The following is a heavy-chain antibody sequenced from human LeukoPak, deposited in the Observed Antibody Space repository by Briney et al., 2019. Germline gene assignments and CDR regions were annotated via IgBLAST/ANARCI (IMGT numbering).Heavy chain of an antibody. CDR1: GYTFTDYY. CDR2: INPRSGGT. D-gene: IGHD5-12*01. CDR3: ARGATAQYFDP. V-gene: IGHV1-2*02. J-gene: IGHJ5*02. Sequence: ASVKVSCKASGYTFTDYYIHLVRQAPGQGLEWMGWINPRSGGTNSAQRFRGRVTMTRDTSIETAYMEMSRLRSDDTAVYYCARGATAQYFDPWGEGTLVTVSS.